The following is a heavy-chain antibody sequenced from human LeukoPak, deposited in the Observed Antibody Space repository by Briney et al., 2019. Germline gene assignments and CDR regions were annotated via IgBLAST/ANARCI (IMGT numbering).Heavy chain of an antibody. CDR2: IKQDGSEK. Sequence: PGGSLRLSCAASGFTFSAFGMNWVRQAPGKGLEWVADIKQDGSEKYYVDSVKGRFTISRDNAKNSLYLQMNSLRAEDTAVYYCARDHSSLRFLEWLFIRDYYYGMDVWGQGTTVTVSS. J-gene: IGHJ6*02. CDR3: ARDHSSLRFLEWLFIRDYYYGMDV. CDR1: GFTFSAFG. D-gene: IGHD3-3*01. V-gene: IGHV3-7*01.